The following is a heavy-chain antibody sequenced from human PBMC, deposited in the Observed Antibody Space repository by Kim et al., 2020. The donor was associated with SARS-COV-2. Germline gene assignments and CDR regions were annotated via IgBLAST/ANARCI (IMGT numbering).Heavy chain of an antibody. CDR1: GYNFDNSW. D-gene: IGHD1-26*01. V-gene: IGHV5-51*01. CDR3: AMRQWDGTVFDP. Sequence: GESLKISCKGSGYNFDNSWIGWVRQMSGKGLEWMAIIYPAGSKTEYNPSLRGQVTISVDRSITTVYLQWSNLKTSDTAMYYCAMRQWDGTVFDPWGQGTLVTVSS. CDR2: IYPAGSKT. J-gene: IGHJ5*02.